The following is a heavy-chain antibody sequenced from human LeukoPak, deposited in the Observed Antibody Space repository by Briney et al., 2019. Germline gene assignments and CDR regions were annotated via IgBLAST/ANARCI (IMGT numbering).Heavy chain of an antibody. V-gene: IGHV3-21*01. J-gene: IGHJ3*02. D-gene: IGHD1-26*01. CDR2: ISSSSDYI. CDR3: AREEGGAGLYGFDI. Sequence: GGSLRLSCAASGFTFSSYSMNWVRQAPGKGLEWVSSISSSSDYIYYADSLKGRFTISRDNAKNSLYLQMNSLRAEDTAVYYCAREEGGAGLYGFDIWRQGTMVTVSS. CDR1: GFTFSSYS.